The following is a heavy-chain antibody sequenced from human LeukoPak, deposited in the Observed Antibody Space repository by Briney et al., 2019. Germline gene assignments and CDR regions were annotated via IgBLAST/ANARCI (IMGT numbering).Heavy chain of an antibody. CDR2: IYYSGSI. V-gene: IGHV4-28*03. CDR1: GYSISSSNW. D-gene: IGHD6-13*01. Sequence: SETLSLTCAVSGYSISSSNWWGWIRQPPGKGLEWIGYIYYSGSIYYNPSLKSRVTMSVDTSKNQFSLKLSSVTAADTAVYYCARDNGIAAPGRAFDIWGQGTMVTVSS. CDR3: ARDNGIAAPGRAFDI. J-gene: IGHJ3*02.